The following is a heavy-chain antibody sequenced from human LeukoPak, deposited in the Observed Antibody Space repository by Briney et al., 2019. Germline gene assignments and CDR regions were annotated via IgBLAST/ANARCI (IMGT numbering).Heavy chain of an antibody. J-gene: IGHJ4*02. V-gene: IGHV1-2*02. CDR2: INPNSGGT. CDR3: ARDYFDYSSSFDY. D-gene: IGHD6-6*01. CDR1: GYTFSGYY. Sequence: ASVKVSCKASGYTFSGYYMHWVRQAPGQGLEWMGWINPNSGGTNYAQKFQGRVAMTRDTSISTAYMELSRLKSDDTAVYYCARDYFDYSSSFDYWGQGTLVTVSS.